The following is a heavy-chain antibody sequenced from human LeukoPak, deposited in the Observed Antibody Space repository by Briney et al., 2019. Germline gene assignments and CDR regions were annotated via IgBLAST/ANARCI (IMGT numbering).Heavy chain of an antibody. J-gene: IGHJ4*02. CDR2: IYYSGST. D-gene: IGHD2-8*01. V-gene: IGHV4-39*01. CDR1: GGSISSSSYY. Sequence: SETLSLTCTVSGGSISSSSYYWGWIRQPPGKGLEWIGSIYYSGSTYYNPSLKSRVTISVDTSKNQFSLKLSSVTAADTAVYYCARLSVLIVYVHYWGQGTLVTVSS. CDR3: ARLSVLIVYVHY.